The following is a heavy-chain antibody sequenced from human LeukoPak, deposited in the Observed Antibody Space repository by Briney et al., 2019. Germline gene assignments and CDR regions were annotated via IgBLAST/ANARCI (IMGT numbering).Heavy chain of an antibody. Sequence: GGSLRLSCAASGFIVSSNYMSWVRQAPGKGLEWVSSIYSGGSTYYADSVKGRYTISRHNPNTLCLQMNSLKTEDTAVYYCARDSPAAAGYGMDVWGLGTTVTVSS. V-gene: IGHV3-53*04. J-gene: IGHJ6*02. CDR1: GFIVSSNY. CDR3: ARDSPAAAGYGMDV. CDR2: IYSGGST. D-gene: IGHD6-13*01.